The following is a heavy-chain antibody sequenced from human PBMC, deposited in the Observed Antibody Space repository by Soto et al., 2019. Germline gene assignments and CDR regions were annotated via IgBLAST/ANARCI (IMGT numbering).Heavy chain of an antibody. CDR2: INPSGGST. V-gene: IGHV1-46*01. J-gene: IGHJ5*02. D-gene: IGHD3-10*01. Sequence: ASVKVSCKASGYTFTSYYMHWVRQAPGQGLEWMGIINPSGGSTSYAQKFQGRVTMTRDTSTSTVYMELSSLRSEDTAVYYCARDGYYGSGTEYNWFDPWGQGTLVTVPQ. CDR1: GYTFTSYY. CDR3: ARDGYYGSGTEYNWFDP.